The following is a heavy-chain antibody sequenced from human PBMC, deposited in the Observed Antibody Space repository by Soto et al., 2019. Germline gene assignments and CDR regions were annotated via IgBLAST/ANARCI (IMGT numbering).Heavy chain of an antibody. CDR2: ISSSSSYI. D-gene: IGHD2-15*01. V-gene: IGHV3-21*01. J-gene: IGHJ4*02. Sequence: GGCMRLSCAAAGFTFNSYSIDWVCQATGKGLEWVSSISSSSSYIYYADSVKGRFTISRDNAKNSLYLQMNSLRAEDTAVYFCERAYCSGGSCYPFDFWGQETPVTVSS. CDR1: GFTFNSYS. CDR3: ERAYCSGGSCYPFDF.